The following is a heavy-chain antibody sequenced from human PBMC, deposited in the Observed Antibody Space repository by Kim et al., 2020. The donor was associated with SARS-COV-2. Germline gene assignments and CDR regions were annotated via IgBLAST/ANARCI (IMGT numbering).Heavy chain of an antibody. CDR2: ISSSGSTI. D-gene: IGHD6-13*01. V-gene: IGHV3-11*01. CDR1: GFTFSDYY. CDR3: ARDSIAAAGFFDY. J-gene: IGHJ4*02. Sequence: GGSLRLSCAASGFTFSDYYMSWIRQAPGKGLEWVSYISSSGSTIFYADSVKGRYTISRDNAKNSLYLQMNSLRAEDTAVYYCARDSIAAAGFFDYWGQGTLVTVSS.